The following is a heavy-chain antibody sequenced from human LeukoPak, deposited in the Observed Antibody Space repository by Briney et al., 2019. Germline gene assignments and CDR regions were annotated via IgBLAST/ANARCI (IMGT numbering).Heavy chain of an antibody. D-gene: IGHD3-9*01. Sequence: GGSLRLSCAASGFTLDDYVMHWVRQAPGKGLEGASGISGISVGIGYADSVKGRFTISRDNAKNTLYLQMNTLRVEDTAVYYCTRDLMDYDVSTGLHHYYMDVWGQGTTVTVSS. J-gene: IGHJ6*02. CDR3: TRDLMDYDVSTGLHHYYMDV. CDR1: GFTLDDYV. V-gene: IGHV3-9*01. CDR2: ISGISVGI.